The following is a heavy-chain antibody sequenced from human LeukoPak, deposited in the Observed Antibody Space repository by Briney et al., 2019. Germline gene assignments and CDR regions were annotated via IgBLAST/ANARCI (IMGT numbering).Heavy chain of an antibody. V-gene: IGHV4-61*10. CDR2: IYYSGST. CDR3: ARNDIRWFDP. Sequence: SETLSLTCTVSGGSISSGSYYWSWIRQPAGKGLEWIGYIYYSGSTNYNPSLKSRVTISVDTSKNQFSLKLSSVTAADTAVYYCARNDIRWFDPWGQGTLVTVSS. J-gene: IGHJ5*02. CDR1: GGSISSGSYY.